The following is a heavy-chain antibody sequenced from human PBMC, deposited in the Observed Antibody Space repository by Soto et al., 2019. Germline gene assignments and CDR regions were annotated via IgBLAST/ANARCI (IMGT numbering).Heavy chain of an antibody. CDR3: ARGCSGGSSYSLHNYYYYYYMDV. V-gene: IGHV3-21*01. J-gene: IGHJ6*03. D-gene: IGHD2-15*01. CDR2: ISSSSSYI. CDR1: GFTFSSYS. Sequence: EVQLVESGGGLVKPGGSLRLSCAASGFTFSSYSMNWVRQAPGKGLEWVSSISSSSSYIYYADSVKGRFTISRDNAKNSPYLQMNSLRADDTAVYYCARGCSGGSSYSLHNYYYYYYMDVWGKGTTVTVSS.